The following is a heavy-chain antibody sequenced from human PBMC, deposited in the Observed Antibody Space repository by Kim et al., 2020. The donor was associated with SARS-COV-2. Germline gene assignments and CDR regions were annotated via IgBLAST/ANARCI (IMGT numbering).Heavy chain of an antibody. CDR3: ARQSNRFDP. CDR2: TYYRSKWFY. Sequence: SQTLSLTCAISGDTVSSSTAAWNWIRQSPSRGLEWLGRTYYRSKWFYDYAVSVTSRITISPDPSKNQFSLQLNSVTPDDTAVYYCARQSNRFDPWGQGTLVTVSS. CDR1: GDTVSSSTAA. V-gene: IGHV6-1*01. J-gene: IGHJ5*02.